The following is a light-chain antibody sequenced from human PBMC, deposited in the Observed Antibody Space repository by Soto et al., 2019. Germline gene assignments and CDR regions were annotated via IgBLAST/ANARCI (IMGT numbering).Light chain of an antibody. CDR1: QSVQSN. J-gene: IGKJ4*01. Sequence: EIVLTQSPATLSVSPGERGTLSCRASQSVQSNLAWYQQKPGQAPRLLIYDASTRATGIPARFSGSGSGTEFTLTISSLQSEDFAVYYCQQYNSWLTFGGGTKVEIK. V-gene: IGKV3-15*01. CDR3: QQYNSWLT. CDR2: DAS.